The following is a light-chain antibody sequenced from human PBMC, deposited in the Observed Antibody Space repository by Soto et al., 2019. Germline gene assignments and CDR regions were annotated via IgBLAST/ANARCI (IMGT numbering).Light chain of an antibody. CDR2: WAS. CDR1: QSVLYSSNNKNY. V-gene: IGKV4-1*01. J-gene: IGKJ4*01. CDR3: QQYYNTPIT. Sequence: DIVMTQSPDSLAVSLGERATLNCKSSQSVLYSSNNKNYLAWYQQKPGQPPKLLISWASTRESGVPDRFSGSGSGTDFPLTISSLQAEEVAVYYCQQYYNTPITFGGGTKVEIK.